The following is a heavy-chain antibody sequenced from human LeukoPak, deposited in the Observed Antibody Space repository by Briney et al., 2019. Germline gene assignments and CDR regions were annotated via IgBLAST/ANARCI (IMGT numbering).Heavy chain of an antibody. CDR2: ISAYNGNT. CDR1: GYTCTSYG. V-gene: IGHV1-18*04. D-gene: IGHD3-10*01. J-gene: IGHJ3*02. CDR3: ARDYFEGFGELFAHDAFDI. Sequence: ASVKVSCKASGYTCTSYGISWVRQAPGQGLEWMGWISAYNGNTNYAQKLQGRVTMTTDTSTSTAYMELRSLRSDDTAVYYCARDYFEGFGELFAHDAFDIWGQGTMVTVSS.